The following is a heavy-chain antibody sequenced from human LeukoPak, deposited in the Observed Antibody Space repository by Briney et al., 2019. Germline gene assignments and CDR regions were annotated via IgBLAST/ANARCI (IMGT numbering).Heavy chain of an antibody. V-gene: IGHV4-39*07. CDR1: GGSISSSSYY. D-gene: IGHD3-22*01. CDR2: IYYSGST. J-gene: IGHJ4*02. CDR3: ARGPYYYDSNGYYSRAFDY. Sequence: NASETLSLTCTVSGGSISSSSYYWGWIRQPPGKGLEWIGSIYYSGSTYYNPSLKSRVTISVDTSKNQFSLKLSSVTAADTAVYYCARGPYYYDSNGYYSRAFDYWGQGTLVTVSS.